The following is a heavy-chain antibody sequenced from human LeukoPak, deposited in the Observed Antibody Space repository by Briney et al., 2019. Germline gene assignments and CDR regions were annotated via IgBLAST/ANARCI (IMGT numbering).Heavy chain of an antibody. Sequence: ASVKVSCKASGYTFTAYTISWVRQAPGQGLEWMGWISSYNGNTNYAQKVQGRVTMTTDTSTSTAYMELRSLRSDDTAVYYCARSPARGYDILTGYNDYWGQGTLVTVSS. V-gene: IGHV1-18*01. CDR3: ARSPARGYDILTGYNDY. CDR1: GYTFTAYT. CDR2: ISSYNGNT. J-gene: IGHJ4*02. D-gene: IGHD3-9*01.